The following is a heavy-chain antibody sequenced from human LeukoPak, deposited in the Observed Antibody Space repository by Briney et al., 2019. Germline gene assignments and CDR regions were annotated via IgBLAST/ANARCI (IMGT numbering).Heavy chain of an antibody. J-gene: IGHJ4*02. CDR3: ATIGYCSGGSCYPDPPYFDY. V-gene: IGHV5-10-1*01. CDR1: GYSFTSYW. D-gene: IGHD2-15*01. Sequence: GESLKISRKGSGYSFTSYWISWVRQMPGKGLEWMGRIDPSDSYTNYSPPFQGHVTISADKSISPAYLQWSSLKASGTAMYCCATIGYCSGGSCYPDPPYFDYWGQGTLVTVSS. CDR2: IDPSDSYT.